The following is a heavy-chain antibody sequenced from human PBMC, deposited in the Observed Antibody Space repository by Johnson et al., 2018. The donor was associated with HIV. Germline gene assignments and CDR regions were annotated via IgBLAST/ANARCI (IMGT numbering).Heavy chain of an antibody. V-gene: IGHV3-20*04. CDR3: VRAWGDLAPDAFDI. J-gene: IGHJ3*02. Sequence: VQLVESGGGVVRPGGSLRLSCAASGFTFDDYGMSWVRQAPGKGLEWVSGINWNGGSTGYADSVKGRFTISRDNAKNSLYLQMNTLRAEDTAVYYCVRAWGDLAPDAFDIWGLGTMVTVSS. CDR1: GFTFDDYG. CDR2: INWNGGST. D-gene: IGHD7-27*01.